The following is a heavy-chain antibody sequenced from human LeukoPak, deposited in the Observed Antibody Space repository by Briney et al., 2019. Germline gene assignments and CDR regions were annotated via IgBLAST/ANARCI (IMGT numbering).Heavy chain of an antibody. D-gene: IGHD1-26*01. CDR1: GFTFGDYA. CDR2: ISDNGDST. CDR3: GKENIGSHVYYFDY. V-gene: IGHV3-23*01. J-gene: IGHJ4*02. Sequence: PGGSLRLSCTASGFTFGDYAMSWVRQAPGKGLEWVSSISDNGDSTYYADSVKGRFTISRDNSKNTLYLQMNSLRAEDTAIFYCGKENIGSHVYYFDYWGRGTLVTVSS.